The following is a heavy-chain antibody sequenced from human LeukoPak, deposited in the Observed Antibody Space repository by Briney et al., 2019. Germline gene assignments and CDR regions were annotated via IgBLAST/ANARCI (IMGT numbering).Heavy chain of an antibody. CDR2: ISSSSSYI. CDR3: ARDLVVVVAATHDY. Sequence: GGSLRLSCAASGFTFSSYSMNWVRQAPGKGLEWVSSISSSSSYIYYAGSVKGRFTISRDNAKNSLYLQMNSLRAEDTAVYYCARDLVVVVAATHDYWGQGTLVTVSS. V-gene: IGHV3-21*01. CDR1: GFTFSSYS. J-gene: IGHJ4*02. D-gene: IGHD2-15*01.